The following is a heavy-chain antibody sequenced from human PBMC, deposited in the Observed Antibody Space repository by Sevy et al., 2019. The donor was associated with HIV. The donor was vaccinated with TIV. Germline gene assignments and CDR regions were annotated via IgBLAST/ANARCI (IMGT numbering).Heavy chain of an antibody. CDR1: GGSISNADYY. CDR3: ARIKFWNGYFDY. CDR2: IYYSART. V-gene: IGHV4-30-4*01. D-gene: IGHD3-3*01. Sequence: SVTLSLTCSVSGGSISNADYYWSWIRQPPGKGLEWSVYIYYSARTSYNPSLKSRISISVDTSRNQLSLSLDPVTAAVTAVYYCARIKFWNGYFDYWGQGTLVTVSS. J-gene: IGHJ4*02.